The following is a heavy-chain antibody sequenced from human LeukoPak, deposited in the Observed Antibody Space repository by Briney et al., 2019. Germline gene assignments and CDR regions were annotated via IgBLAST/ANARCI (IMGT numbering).Heavy chain of an antibody. CDR1: GGSISSYY. CDR2: IYTSGST. V-gene: IGHV4-4*07. D-gene: IGHD2-15*01. CDR3: ARVGRGRCSGGSCYSGWFDP. Sequence: PSETLSLTCTVSGGSISSYYWSWIRQPAGKGLEWIGRIYTSGSTNYNPSLKSRVTMSVDTSKNQFSLKLSSVTAADTAVYYCARVGRGRCSGGSCYSGWFDPWGQGTLVTVSS. J-gene: IGHJ5*02.